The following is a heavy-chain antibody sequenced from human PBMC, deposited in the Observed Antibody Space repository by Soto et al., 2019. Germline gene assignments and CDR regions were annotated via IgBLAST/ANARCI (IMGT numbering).Heavy chain of an antibody. CDR3: ARDPRPHYGRVVYYGMDV. Sequence: ASVKVSCKASGYTFTSYGISWVRRAPGQGLEWMGWISAYNGNTNYAQKLQGRVTMTTDTSTSTAYMELRSLRSDDTAVYYCARDPRPHYGRVVYYGMDVWGQGTTVTVSS. J-gene: IGHJ6*02. CDR2: ISAYNGNT. D-gene: IGHD4-17*01. V-gene: IGHV1-18*01. CDR1: GYTFTSYG.